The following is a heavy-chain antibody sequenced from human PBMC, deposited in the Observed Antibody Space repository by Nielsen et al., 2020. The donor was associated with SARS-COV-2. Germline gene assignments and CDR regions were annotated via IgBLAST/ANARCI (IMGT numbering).Heavy chain of an antibody. CDR1: GFTFDDYA. CDR3: AKLMLYGGNLDY. Sequence: SLKISCAASGFTFDDYAMHWVRQAPGKGLEWVSGISWNSGSIGYADSVKGRFTISRDNAKNSLYLQMNSLRAEDTAVYYCAKLMLYGGNLDYWGQGTLVTVSS. CDR2: ISWNSGSI. J-gene: IGHJ4*02. V-gene: IGHV3-9*01. D-gene: IGHD4-23*01.